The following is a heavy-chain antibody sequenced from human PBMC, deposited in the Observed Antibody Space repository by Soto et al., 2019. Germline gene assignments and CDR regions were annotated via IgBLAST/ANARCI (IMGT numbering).Heavy chain of an antibody. J-gene: IGHJ4*02. D-gene: IGHD2-2*01. V-gene: IGHV4-31*03. CDR2: IYYSGST. CDR3: ARVCSSTSCYVIGHDY. CDR1: GGSLSSGGYY. Sequence: PSETLSLTCTVSGGSLSSGGYYWSWIRQHPGKGLEWIGYIYYSGSTYYNPSLKSRVTISVDTSKNQFSLKLSSVTAADTAVYYCARVCSSTSCYVIGHDYWGQGTLVTV.